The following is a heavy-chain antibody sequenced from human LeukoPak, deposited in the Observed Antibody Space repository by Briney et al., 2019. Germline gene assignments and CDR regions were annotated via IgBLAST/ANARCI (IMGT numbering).Heavy chain of an antibody. CDR2: ISSSGSTI. Sequence: GGSLRLSCAASGFTFSDYYMSWIRQAPGKGLEWVSYISSSGSTIYYADSVKGRFTISRDNAKNSLYLQMNSLRAEDTAVYYCAREEIYYDFWSGRGAFDIWGQGTIVTVSS. CDR3: AREEIYYDFWSGRGAFDI. D-gene: IGHD3-3*01. V-gene: IGHV3-11*04. CDR1: GFTFSDYY. J-gene: IGHJ3*02.